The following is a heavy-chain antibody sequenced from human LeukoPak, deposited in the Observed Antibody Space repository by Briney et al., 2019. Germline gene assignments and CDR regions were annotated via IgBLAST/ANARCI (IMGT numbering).Heavy chain of an antibody. CDR2: IYYTGNT. CDR3: ARGYSATYGRFDP. D-gene: IGHD1-26*01. J-gene: IGHJ5*02. V-gene: IGHV4-59*01. Sequence: SETLSLTCTVSGGSISSYYWSWIRPPPGKGLAWMGYIYYTGNTNYNPSLTSRVTISVDTSKNQFSLKLTSVTAADTAAYFCARGYSATYGRFDPWGQGTLVTVSS. CDR1: GGSISSYY.